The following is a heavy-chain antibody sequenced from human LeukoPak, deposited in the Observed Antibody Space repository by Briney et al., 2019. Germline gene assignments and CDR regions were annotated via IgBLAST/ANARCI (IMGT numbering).Heavy chain of an antibody. CDR3: ARGTYYYDSSGYSLWFDP. V-gene: IGHV1-69*04. Sequence: ASVKVSCKVSGGTFSSYAISWVRQAPGQGLEWMGRIIPILGIANYAQKFQGRVTITADKSTSTAYMELSSLRSEDTAVYYCARGTYYYDSSGYSLWFDPWGQGTLVTVSS. J-gene: IGHJ5*02. CDR1: GGTFSSYA. D-gene: IGHD3-22*01. CDR2: IIPILGIA.